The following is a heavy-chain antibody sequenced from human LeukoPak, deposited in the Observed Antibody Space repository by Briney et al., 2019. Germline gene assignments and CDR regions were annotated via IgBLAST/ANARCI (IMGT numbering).Heavy chain of an antibody. D-gene: IGHD5-18*01. V-gene: IGHV3-30*18. CDR1: GFTFRSYG. Sequence: GGSLRLSCAASGFTFRSYGMHWVRQAPGKGLEWVAVISYHGSDKYYADSVKGRFTISRDNSKNTLYLQIYSLRTEDTAVYYCANGVGLWATNYFNYWGQGTLVTVSS. CDR3: ANGVGLWATNYFNY. CDR2: ISYHGSDK. J-gene: IGHJ4*02.